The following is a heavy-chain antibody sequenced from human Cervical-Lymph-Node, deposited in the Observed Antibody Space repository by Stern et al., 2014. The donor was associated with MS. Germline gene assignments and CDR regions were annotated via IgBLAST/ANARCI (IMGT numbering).Heavy chain of an antibody. D-gene: IGHD6-6*01. CDR3: ARAAYSTSSYNY. CDR2: IIPIFGTA. J-gene: IGHJ4*02. Sequence: VQLVQSGAEVKKPGSSVKVSCKASGGTFNTNVISWVRQAPGQGLEWMGGIIPIFGTALYAQKFQGRATITANESTRAFYMELSSLRSEDTAVYYCARAAYSTSSYNYWGQGTLVIVSS. CDR1: GGTFNTNV. V-gene: IGHV1-69*01.